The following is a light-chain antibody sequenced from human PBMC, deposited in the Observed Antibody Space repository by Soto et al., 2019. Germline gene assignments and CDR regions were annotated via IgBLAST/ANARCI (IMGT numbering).Light chain of an antibody. CDR1: QGIRSD. CDR2: AAS. CDR3: LQDYNYPPT. V-gene: IGKV1-6*01. J-gene: IGKJ1*01. Sequence: AIQMTQSPSSLSASVGDRVTITCRASQGIRSDLGWYQQKPGNAPKLLIYAASSLQSGVPSRFSGSGSGTDFTLTISSLQPEDFATYYCLQDYNYPPTFGQGTKVEIK.